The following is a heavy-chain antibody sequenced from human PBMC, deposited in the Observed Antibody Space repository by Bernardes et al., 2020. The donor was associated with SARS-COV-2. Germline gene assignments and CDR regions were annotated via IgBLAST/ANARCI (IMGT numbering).Heavy chain of an antibody. CDR2: ISWNSGSI. D-gene: IGHD6-19*01. CDR1: GFTFDDYA. Sequence: SLRLSCAASGFTFDDYAMHWVRQAPGKGLEWVSGISWNSGSIGYADSVKGRFTISRDNAKNSLYLQMNSLRAEDTALYYCAKDIGYSSGCLSNWGQGTLVTVSS. V-gene: IGHV3-9*01. CDR3: AKDIGYSSGCLSN. J-gene: IGHJ4*02.